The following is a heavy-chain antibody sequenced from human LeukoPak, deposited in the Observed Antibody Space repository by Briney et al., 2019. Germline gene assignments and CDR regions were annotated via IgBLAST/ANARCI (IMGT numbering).Heavy chain of an antibody. CDR3: AKDRMPNDY. J-gene: IGHJ4*02. CDR1: GFTFSSYA. D-gene: IGHD2-2*01. Sequence: GGSLRLSCAASGFTFSSYAMTWVRQAPGKGLEWVSAISGSGGSTYYADSVKGRFTISRDNSKSTLYLQMNSLRAEGTAVYYCAKDRMPNDYWGQGTLVTVSS. CDR2: ISGSGGST. V-gene: IGHV3-23*01.